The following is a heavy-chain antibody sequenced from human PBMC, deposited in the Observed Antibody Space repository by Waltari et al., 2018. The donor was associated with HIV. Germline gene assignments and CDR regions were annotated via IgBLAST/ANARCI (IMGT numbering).Heavy chain of an antibody. D-gene: IGHD6-6*01. Sequence: GYTFTGYYMHWVRQAPGQGLEWMGWINPNSGGTNYAQKFQGRVTMTRDTSISTAYMELSRLRSDDTAVYYCARGRRVYSSSDSGMDVWGQGTTVTVSS. V-gene: IGHV1-2*02. CDR2: INPNSGGT. J-gene: IGHJ6*02. CDR1: GYTFTGYY. CDR3: ARGRRVYSSSDSGMDV.